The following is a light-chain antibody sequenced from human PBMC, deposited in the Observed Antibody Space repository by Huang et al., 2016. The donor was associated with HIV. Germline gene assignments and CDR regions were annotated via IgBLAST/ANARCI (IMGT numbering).Light chain of an antibody. CDR2: DAS. CDR3: QHFDNLALT. J-gene: IGKJ4*01. Sequence: DIQMTQSPSSLSASVGDRFTITCQASQDISNYLNWYQQKPGKAPKLVIYDASNLETGVPTRFSGSGSGTDVTFTISSLQPEDIATYYCQHFDNLALTFGGGTKVQIK. V-gene: IGKV1-33*01. CDR1: QDISNY.